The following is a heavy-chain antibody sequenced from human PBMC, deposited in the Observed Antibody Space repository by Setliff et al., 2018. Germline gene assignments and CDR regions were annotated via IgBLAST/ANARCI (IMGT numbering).Heavy chain of an antibody. D-gene: IGHD6-19*01. Sequence: LRLSCAVYGFTFNKYWMYWVRQAPGKGLEWVSRINGDATIANYADSVKGRFTISRDNARNALYLQMISLRGEDSGVYFCAALGWGENFYNVDVWGKGTTVTVSS. CDR3: AALGWGENFYNVDV. CDR2: INGDATIA. CDR1: GFTFNKYW. J-gene: IGHJ6*03. V-gene: IGHV3-74*01.